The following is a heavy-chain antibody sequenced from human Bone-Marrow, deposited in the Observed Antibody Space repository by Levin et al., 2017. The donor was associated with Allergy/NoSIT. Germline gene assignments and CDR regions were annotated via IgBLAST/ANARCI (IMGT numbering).Heavy chain of an antibody. CDR1: GFTFDDYA. J-gene: IGHJ3*02. CDR3: AKDVRVRRSQARDAFDI. V-gene: IGHV3-9*01. CDR2: ITWNSGSI. D-gene: IGHD2-2*01. Sequence: PGGSLRLSCAASGFTFDDYAMHWVRLAPGKGLEWVSGITWNSGSIGYADSVKGRFTISRDNAKNSLYLQMNSLRAEDTALYFCAKDVRVRRSQARDAFDIWGQGTMVTVSS.